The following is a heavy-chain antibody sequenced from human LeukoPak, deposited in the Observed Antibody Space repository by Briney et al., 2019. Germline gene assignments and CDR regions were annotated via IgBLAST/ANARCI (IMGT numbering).Heavy chain of an antibody. CDR2: ISAYNGNR. CDR3: ARGYCSGGSCYWFDP. J-gene: IGHJ5*02. Sequence: ASVKGSCKASGYTFTSDGISWVRQAPGQGLEWMGWISAYNGNRNYAQKVEGRVTMTTDTSTNTAYMELRSLRSDDTALYYCARGYCSGGSCYWFDPWGQGTLVTVSS. V-gene: IGHV1-18*01. D-gene: IGHD2-15*01. CDR1: GYTFTSDG.